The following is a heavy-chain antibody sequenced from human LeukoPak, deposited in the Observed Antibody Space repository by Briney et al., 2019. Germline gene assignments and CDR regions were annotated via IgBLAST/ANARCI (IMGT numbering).Heavy chain of an antibody. CDR3: PRGPSFFLHTL. J-gene: IGHJ4*02. D-gene: IGHD3-3*01. CDR2: IIPIFGTA. CDR1: GGTFSSSA. V-gene: IGHV1-69*05. Sequence: ASVKVSCKASGGTFSSSAITWVRQAPGQGLEWMGGIIPIFGTANYAQKFQGRVTITTDESTSTAYMELSSLRSEDTAVYYCPRGPSFFLHTLWGQGTLVTVSS.